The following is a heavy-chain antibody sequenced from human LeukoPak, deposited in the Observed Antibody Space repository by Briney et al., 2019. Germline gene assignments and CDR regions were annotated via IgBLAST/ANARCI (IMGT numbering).Heavy chain of an antibody. J-gene: IGHJ4*02. D-gene: IGHD1-7*01. V-gene: IGHV4-59*01. Sequence: SETLSLTCTVSGGSISSYYWSWLRQPPGKGLEWIGYIYYSGSTNYNPSLKSRVTISVDTSKNQFSLKLSSVTAADTAVYYCARDNWNYGGHDYWGQGTLVTVSS. CDR3: ARDNWNYGGHDY. CDR2: IYYSGST. CDR1: GGSISSYY.